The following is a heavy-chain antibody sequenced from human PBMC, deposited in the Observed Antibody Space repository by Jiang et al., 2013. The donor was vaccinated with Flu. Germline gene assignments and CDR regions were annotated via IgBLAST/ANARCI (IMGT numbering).Heavy chain of an antibody. V-gene: IGHV4-4*07. Sequence: GPGLVKPSETLSLTCTVSGGSINSYYWSWIRQPAGKGLEWIGRIYPSGSTNYNPSLKSRVTMSVDTSKNQFSLKMNSVTAADTAVYYCARDDHPQQMVRDNYYYYMDVWGKGTTVTVSS. J-gene: IGHJ6*03. CDR2: IYPSGST. D-gene: IGHD6-13*01. CDR1: GGSINSYY. CDR3: ARDDHPQQMVRDNYYYYMDV.